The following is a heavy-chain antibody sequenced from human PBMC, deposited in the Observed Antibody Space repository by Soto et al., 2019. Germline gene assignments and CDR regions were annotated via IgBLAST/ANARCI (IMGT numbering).Heavy chain of an antibody. CDR2: IYSGGTT. D-gene: IGHD2-15*01. J-gene: IGHJ2*01. V-gene: IGHV3-53*02. CDR1: GFSVGSNY. CDR3: ARSSRGGNAGYFNL. Sequence: EVQLVETGGGLIQPGGSLRLSCAASGFSVGSNYMSWVRQAPGKGLEWVSVIYSGGTTHDADSVKGRFTISRDNSKNTLYRQMNSLRAEDTAVYYCARSSRGGNAGYFNLWGRGTLVTVSS.